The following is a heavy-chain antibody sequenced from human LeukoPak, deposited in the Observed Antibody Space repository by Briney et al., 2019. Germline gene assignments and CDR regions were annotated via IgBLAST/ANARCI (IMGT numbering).Heavy chain of an antibody. Sequence: HGGPLSLSWPASGFTFSSFAMSGVRQAPGKGLEWASAIIGSGGSTYYADSVKGRFTISRGNSKNTLYLQMNSLRAEDTAVYDCAKERGDAGIQLWPLYFQHWGQGTLVTVSS. D-gene: IGHD5-18*01. CDR2: IIGSGGST. CDR3: AKERGDAGIQLWPLYFQH. V-gene: IGHV3-23*01. J-gene: IGHJ1*01. CDR1: GFTFSSFA.